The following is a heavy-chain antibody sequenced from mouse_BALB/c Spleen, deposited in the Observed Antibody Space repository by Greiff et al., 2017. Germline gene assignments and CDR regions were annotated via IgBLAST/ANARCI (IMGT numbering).Heavy chain of an antibody. V-gene: IGHV1-52*01. D-gene: IGHD2-4*01. CDR1: GYTFTSYW. Sequence: QVQLQQPGAELVRPGASVKLSCKASGYTFTSYWMNWVKQRPEQGLEWIGRIDPYDSETHYNQKFKDKAILTVDKSSSTAYMQLSSLTSEDSAVYYCTREPMITTGGDAMDYWGQGTSVTVSS. J-gene: IGHJ4*01. CDR3: TREPMITTGGDAMDY. CDR2: IDPYDSET.